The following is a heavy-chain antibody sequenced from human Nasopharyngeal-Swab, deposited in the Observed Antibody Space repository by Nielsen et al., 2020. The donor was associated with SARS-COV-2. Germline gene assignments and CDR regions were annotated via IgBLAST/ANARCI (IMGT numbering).Heavy chain of an antibody. D-gene: IGHD3-3*01. Sequence: GGSLRLSYTVSGFTFSRSWMTWVRQAPGKGLEWVSSISSSSSYIYYADSVKGRFTISRDNAKNSLYLQMNSLRAEDTAVYYCARDGLDYDFWSAYFMDVWGQGTTVTVSS. J-gene: IGHJ6*02. CDR2: ISSSSSYI. CDR1: GFTFSRSW. V-gene: IGHV3-21*01. CDR3: ARDGLDYDFWSAYFMDV.